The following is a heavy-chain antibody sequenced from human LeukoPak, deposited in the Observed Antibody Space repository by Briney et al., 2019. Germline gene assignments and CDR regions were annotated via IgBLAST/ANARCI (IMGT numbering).Heavy chain of an antibody. J-gene: IGHJ4*02. V-gene: IGHV4-59*01. CDR3: ARGSGHRVVDY. CDR1: GGSISSYY. CDR2: IYYSGST. Sequence: PSGTLSLTCTVSGGSISSYYWSWIRQPPGKGLEWIGYIYYSGSTNYNPSLKSRVTISVDTSKNQFSLKLSSVTAADTAVYYCARGSGHRVVDYWGQGTLVTVSS. D-gene: IGHD3-10*01.